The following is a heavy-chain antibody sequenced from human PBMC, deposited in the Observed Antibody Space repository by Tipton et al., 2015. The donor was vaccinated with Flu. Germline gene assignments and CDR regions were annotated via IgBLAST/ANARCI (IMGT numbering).Heavy chain of an antibody. D-gene: IGHD3-16*01. CDR2: IKPDESER. CDR1: EFTFSSFW. V-gene: IGHV3-7*01. Sequence: GSLRLSCAASEFTFSSFWMSWVRQAPGKGLEWVANIKPDESERYYVDSVKGRFTISRDNARDSLFLQMDSLRDEDTAVYYCVRKGFGDHWGQGTLVTVSS. J-gene: IGHJ4*02. CDR3: VRKGFGDH.